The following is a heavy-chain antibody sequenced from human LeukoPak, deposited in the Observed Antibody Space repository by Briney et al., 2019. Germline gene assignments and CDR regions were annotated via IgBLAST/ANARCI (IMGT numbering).Heavy chain of an antibody. CDR3: ARWTWGNFDY. D-gene: IGHD3-16*01. V-gene: IGHV4-59*01. CDR1: GGSISSYY. Sequence: SETLSLTCTVSGGSISSYYWSWIRRPPGKGLEWIGYIYYSGSTNYNPSLKSRVTISVDTSKNQFSLKLSSVTAADTAVYCCARWTWGNFDYWGQGTLVTVSS. J-gene: IGHJ4*02. CDR2: IYYSGST.